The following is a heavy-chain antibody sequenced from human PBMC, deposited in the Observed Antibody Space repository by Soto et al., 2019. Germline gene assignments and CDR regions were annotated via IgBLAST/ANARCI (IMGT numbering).Heavy chain of an antibody. CDR1: GFTFDDYA. V-gene: IGHV3-9*01. Sequence: EVQLVESGGSLVQPGRSLRLSCAASGFTFDDYAMHWVRQAPGKGLEWVSSISWTSGTIVYADSVKGRFTISRDNAKNSLYLQMYSLRAEDTALYYCAKGAYNYYFDYWGQGTLVTVSS. J-gene: IGHJ4*02. CDR2: ISWTSGTI. CDR3: AKGAYNYYFDY. D-gene: IGHD1-1*01.